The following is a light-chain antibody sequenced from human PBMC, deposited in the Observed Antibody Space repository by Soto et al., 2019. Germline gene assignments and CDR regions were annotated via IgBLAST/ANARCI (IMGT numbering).Light chain of an antibody. CDR1: QGINNY. CDR2: DAS. J-gene: IGKJ4*01. CDR3: QQYYSSPPT. V-gene: IGKV1-8*01. Sequence: AIRMTQSPSSFSASTGDRVTITCRASQGINNYLAWYQQKPGEAPKLLIYDASTFQSGVPSRFSGSGYGTDFTLTVSSLQSEDFGTYYCQQYYSSPPTFGGGTKVEIK.